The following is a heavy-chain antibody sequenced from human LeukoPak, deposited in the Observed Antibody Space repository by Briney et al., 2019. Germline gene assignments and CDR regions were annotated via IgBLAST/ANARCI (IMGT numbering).Heavy chain of an antibody. CDR1: GYTFSTYG. D-gene: IGHD6-19*01. J-gene: IGHJ4*02. CDR3: ARNSGWHGVS. CDR2: INPNSGDT. Sequence: ASVKVSCKASGYTFSTYGISWVRQAPGQGLEWMGWINPNSGDTNYAQKFQGRVTMARDTSISTAYMELSRLRSDDTAVYYCARNSGWHGVSWGQGTLVTVSS. V-gene: IGHV1-2*02.